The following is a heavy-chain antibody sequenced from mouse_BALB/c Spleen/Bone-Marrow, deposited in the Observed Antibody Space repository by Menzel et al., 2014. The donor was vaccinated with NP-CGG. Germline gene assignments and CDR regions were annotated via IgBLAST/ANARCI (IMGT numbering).Heavy chain of an antibody. Sequence: QVQLQQSGPGLVQPSQSLSTTCTVSGFSLTSYGVHWVRQSPGKGLEWLRVIWSGGSTDYNAAFISRLSISKDNSKSQVFFKMNSLQANDTAIYYCARNKDTTVGDYWGQGTTLTVSS. CDR3: ARNKDTTVGDY. V-gene: IGHV2-2*02. D-gene: IGHD1-1*01. J-gene: IGHJ2*01. CDR1: GFSLTSYG. CDR2: IWSGGST.